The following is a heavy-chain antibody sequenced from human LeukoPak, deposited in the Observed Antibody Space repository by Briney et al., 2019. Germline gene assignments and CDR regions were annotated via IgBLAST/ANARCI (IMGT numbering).Heavy chain of an antibody. J-gene: IGHJ4*02. D-gene: IGHD2-15*01. CDR3: ASPPSHCSGGSCYPATGVTYFDY. V-gene: IGHV1-69*13. CDR1: RGTFSSYA. Sequence: VASVKVSCKASRGTFSSYAISWVRQAPGQGLEWMGGIIPIFGTANYAQKFQGRVTITADESTSTAYMELSSLRSEDTAVYYCASPPSHCSGGSCYPATGVTYFDYWGQGTLVTVSS. CDR2: IIPIFGTA.